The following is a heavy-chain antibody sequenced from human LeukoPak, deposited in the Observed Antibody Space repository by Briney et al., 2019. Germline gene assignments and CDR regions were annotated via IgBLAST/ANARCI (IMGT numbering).Heavy chain of an antibody. V-gene: IGHV4-31*03. Sequence: PSQTLSLTCTVSGGSISSGGYYWSWIRQHPGKGLEWIGYIYYSGSTYYNPSLKSRVTISVDTSKNQFSLKLSSVTAADTAVYYCARVMSLPIVGATTGFDYWGQGTLVTVSS. J-gene: IGHJ4*02. CDR2: IYYSGST. D-gene: IGHD1-26*01. CDR3: ARVMSLPIVGATTGFDY. CDR1: GGSISSGGYY.